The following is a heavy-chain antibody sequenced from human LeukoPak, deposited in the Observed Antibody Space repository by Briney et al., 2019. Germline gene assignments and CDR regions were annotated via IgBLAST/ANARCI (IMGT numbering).Heavy chain of an antibody. CDR2: IKSKIDGGTI. J-gene: IGHJ4*02. V-gene: IGHV3-15*01. CDR3: TTRRQDGC. CDR1: GITFSYAW. D-gene: IGHD6-25*01. Sequence: GGSLRLSCVCSGITFSYAWISWVRQAPGKGLEWVGRIKSKIDGGTIDYAAPVKGRFTISRDDSRNTLYLQMNSLKTEDTAVYYCTTRRQDGCWGQGTLVTVS.